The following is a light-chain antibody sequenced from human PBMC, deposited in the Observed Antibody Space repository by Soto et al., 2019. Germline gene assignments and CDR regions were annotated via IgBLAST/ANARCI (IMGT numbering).Light chain of an antibody. CDR3: SSYTISSSWV. V-gene: IGLV2-14*01. CDR2: NVS. CDR1: SSDVGGYNY. J-gene: IGLJ3*02. Sequence: QSALTQPASVSGSPGQSITISCTGTSSDVGGYNYVSWYKQHPGTAPKLMIYNVSNRPSGVSIRFSGSKSGNTASLTISGLQAVDEADYYCSSYTISSSWVFGGGTKLTVL.